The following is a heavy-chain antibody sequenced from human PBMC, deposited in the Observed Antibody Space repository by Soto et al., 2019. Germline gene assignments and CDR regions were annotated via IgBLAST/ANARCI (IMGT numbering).Heavy chain of an antibody. CDR2: IYYSGST. D-gene: IGHD3-22*01. J-gene: IGHJ4*02. CDR3: ARGSNYYDSSGCLYYFDY. CDR1: GGSISSGGYY. V-gene: IGHV4-31*03. Sequence: SETLSLTCTVSGGSISSGGYYWSWIRQHPGKGLEWIGYIYYSGSTYYNPSLKSRVTISVDTSKNQFSLKLSSVTAADTAVYYCARGSNYYDSSGCLYYFDYWGQGTLVTVS.